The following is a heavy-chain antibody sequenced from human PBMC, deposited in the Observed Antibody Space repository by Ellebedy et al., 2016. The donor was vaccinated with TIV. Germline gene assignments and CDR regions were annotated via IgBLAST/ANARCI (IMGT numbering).Heavy chain of an antibody. V-gene: IGHV3-11*01. Sequence: PGGSLRLSCAGSGFTFSDYFMSWVRQAPGKGLEWISYLPASGPGIYYADSVKGRFTVARDNANKSLHLQMNNLRGDDTAVYYCGRAREPGPFAYYYYGMDVWGQGTTVTVSS. CDR2: LPASGPGI. J-gene: IGHJ6*02. CDR1: GFTFSDYF. D-gene: IGHD1-1*01. CDR3: GRAREPGPFAYYYYGMDV.